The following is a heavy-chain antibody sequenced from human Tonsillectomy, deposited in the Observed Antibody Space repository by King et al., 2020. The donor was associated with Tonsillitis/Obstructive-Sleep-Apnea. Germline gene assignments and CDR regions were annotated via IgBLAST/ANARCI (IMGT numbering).Heavy chain of an antibody. D-gene: IGHD3-3*01. V-gene: IGHV3-30*04. CDR3: ARDTNADFWSGPYYLDV. Sequence: VQLVESGGGVVQPGRSLRLSCAASGFILRNYTIHWVRQAPGKGPEWVAVTSYDGNNKYYADSVKGRFTISRDKSKNTLYLQMPSLRPEDTAVYYCARDTNADFWSGPYYLDVWGKGTTVSVSS. CDR2: TSYDGNNK. CDR1: GFILRNYT. J-gene: IGHJ6*03.